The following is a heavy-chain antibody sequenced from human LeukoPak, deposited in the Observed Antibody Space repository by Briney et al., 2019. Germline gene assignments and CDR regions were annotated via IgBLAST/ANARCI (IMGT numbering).Heavy chain of an antibody. Sequence: SETLSLTCTVSGGSISSSSYYWGWIRQPPGKGLEWIGSIYYSRSTYYNPSLKSRVTISVDTSKSQFSLKLSSVTAADTAVYYYARYYDSSGYSPSGVDYWGQGTLVTVSS. CDR3: ARYYDSSGYSPSGVDY. D-gene: IGHD3-22*01. CDR2: IYYSRST. J-gene: IGHJ4*02. CDR1: GGSISSSSYY. V-gene: IGHV4-39*01.